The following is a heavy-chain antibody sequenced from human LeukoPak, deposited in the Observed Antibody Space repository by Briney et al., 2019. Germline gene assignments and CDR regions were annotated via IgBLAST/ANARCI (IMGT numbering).Heavy chain of an antibody. D-gene: IGHD3-22*01. Sequence: GGSLRLSCAASGFTFSSYSMNWVRQAPGKGLEWVSSISSSSSYIYYADSVKGRFTISRDNAKNSLYLQMNSLRAEDTAVYYCAREFSYYYDSSGYHFDYWGQGTLVTVSS. CDR3: AREFSYYYDSSGYHFDY. V-gene: IGHV3-21*01. CDR2: ISSSSSYI. J-gene: IGHJ4*02. CDR1: GFTFSSYS.